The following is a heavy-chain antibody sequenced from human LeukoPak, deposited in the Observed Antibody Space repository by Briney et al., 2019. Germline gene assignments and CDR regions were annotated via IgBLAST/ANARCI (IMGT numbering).Heavy chain of an antibody. V-gene: IGHV3-23*01. CDR1: GFTFSSYA. J-gene: IGHJ1*01. CDR2: ISGSGGST. CDR3: AKVCCNVVYPPGA. D-gene: IGHD2-8*02. Sequence: PGGSLRLSCAASGFTFSSYAMSWVRQAPGKGLEWVSVISGSGGSTYYADSVKGRFTISRDNSKNTLYLQMNSLRAGDTAVYYCAKVCCNVVYPPGAWGHGTLVTVSS.